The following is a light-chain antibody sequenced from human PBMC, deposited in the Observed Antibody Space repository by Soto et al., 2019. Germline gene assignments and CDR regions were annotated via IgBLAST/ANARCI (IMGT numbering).Light chain of an antibody. CDR3: QNYNTAPCT. CDR2: GAS. J-gene: IGKJ1*01. V-gene: IGKV1-27*01. CDR1: EDISNY. Sequence: DIQMTQSPSSLSASVGDRVTITCRASEDISNYLAWYQQKPGKVPKLLIYGASTLQSGVPSRFSGSGSGTDFTLTISSLQTEDVATYYCQNYNTAPCTFGQGTKVESK.